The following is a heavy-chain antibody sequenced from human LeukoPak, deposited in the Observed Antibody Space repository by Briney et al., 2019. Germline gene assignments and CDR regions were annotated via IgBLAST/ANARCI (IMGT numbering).Heavy chain of an antibody. CDR1: GFTFNNFA. V-gene: IGHV3-23*01. CDR3: AKGSIVAVAGTIDY. Sequence: GGSLRLSCAASGFTFNNFAMSWVRQAPGKGLEWVSAISGSGGSTGYADSVKGRFTISRDNSKNTLYMQMNSLRAEDTAVYYCAKGSIVAVAGTIDYWGQGTLVTVSS. J-gene: IGHJ4*02. CDR2: ISGSGGST. D-gene: IGHD6-19*01.